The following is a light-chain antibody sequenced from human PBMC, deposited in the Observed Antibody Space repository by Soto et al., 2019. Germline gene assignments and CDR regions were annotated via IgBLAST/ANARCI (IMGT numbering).Light chain of an antibody. CDR2: ADS. J-gene: IGLJ2*01. Sequence: SYELTQPPSVSVAPGQTAWITCGGSNIGSKSVHWYQQKPGQAPVLVVYADSDRPSGIPERFSGSNSGNTATLTISRVEAGDEADYYCQVWDSSSDHVVFGGGTQLTVL. V-gene: IGLV3-21*02. CDR3: QVWDSSSDHVV. CDR1: NIGSKS.